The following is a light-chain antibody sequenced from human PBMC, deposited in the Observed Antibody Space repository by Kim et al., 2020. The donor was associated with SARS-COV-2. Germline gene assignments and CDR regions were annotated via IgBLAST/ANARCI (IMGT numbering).Light chain of an antibody. CDR2: GKN. Sequence: VAVGQTVRITCQGDSLRSYYASWYQQKPGQAPVLVIYGKNNRPSGITDRFSGSSSGNTASLTITGAQAEDEADYYCNSRDSSGNHVFGTGTKVTVL. V-gene: IGLV3-19*01. J-gene: IGLJ1*01. CDR1: SLRSYY. CDR3: NSRDSSGNHV.